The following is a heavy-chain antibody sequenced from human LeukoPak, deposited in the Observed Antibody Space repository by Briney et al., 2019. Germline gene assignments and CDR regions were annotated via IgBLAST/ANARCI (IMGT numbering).Heavy chain of an antibody. CDR1: GFTFSKYW. CDR2: INTDGTVT. V-gene: IGHV3-74*01. Sequence: GGSLRLSRAASGFTFSKYWTLWVRQAPGKGLESVSRINTDGTVTTYADSVKGRFTVSRDNADNTMFLQMNSVRDEDTAVYYCATKQWLAPPPDSWGQGTPVTVSS. CDR3: ATKQWLAPPPDS. D-gene: IGHD6-19*01. J-gene: IGHJ4*02.